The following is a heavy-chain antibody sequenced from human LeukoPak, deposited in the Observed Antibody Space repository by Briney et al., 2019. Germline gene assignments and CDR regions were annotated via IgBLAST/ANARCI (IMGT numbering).Heavy chain of an antibody. CDR2: VSSSGSTI. Sequence: GRSLRLSCAASGFTFSSYEMNWVRQAPGKGLEWGSYVSSSGSTIYYAASVKGRFTISRDNAKNSLYLKMNSLRAEDTAVYYCAELGITMIGGVWGKGTTVTISS. D-gene: IGHD3-10*02. CDR1: GFTFSSYE. J-gene: IGHJ6*04. V-gene: IGHV3-48*03. CDR3: AELGITMIGGV.